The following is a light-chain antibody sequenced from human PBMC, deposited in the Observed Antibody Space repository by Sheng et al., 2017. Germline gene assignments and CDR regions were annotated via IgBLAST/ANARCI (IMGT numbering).Light chain of an antibody. CDR3: QQYGSSPPRYT. J-gene: IGKJ2*01. CDR2: DAS. V-gene: IGKV3D-20*01. Sequence: EIVLTQSPGTLSLSPGERATLSCGASQSVSATSLAWYQQKPGLAPRLLIYDASIRASGIPDRFSGSGSGTDFTLTISRLDPEDFAVYYCQQYGSSPPRYTFGQGTKLEI. CDR1: QSVSATS.